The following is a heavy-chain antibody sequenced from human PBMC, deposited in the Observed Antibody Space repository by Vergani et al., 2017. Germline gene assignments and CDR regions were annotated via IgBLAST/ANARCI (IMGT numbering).Heavy chain of an antibody. D-gene: IGHD5-18*01. CDR1: GGSISSYY. V-gene: IGHV4-59*01. CDR3: ARDSGGYSPYXMDV. J-gene: IGHJ6*03. Sequence: QVQLQESGPGLVKPSETLSLTCTVSGGSISSYYWSWIRQPPGKGLEWIGYIYYSGSTNYNPSLKSRVTISVDTSKNQFSLKLSSVTAADTAVYYCARDSGGYSPYXMDVWGKGTTVTVSS. CDR2: IYYSGST.